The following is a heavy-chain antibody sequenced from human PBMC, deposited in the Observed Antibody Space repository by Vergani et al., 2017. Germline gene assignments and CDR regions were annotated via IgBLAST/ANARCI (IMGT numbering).Heavy chain of an antibody. D-gene: IGHD3-22*01. CDR1: GGSISSYY. CDR2: IYYSGST. J-gene: IGHJ5*02. Sequence: QLQLEESGPGLVKPSETLSLTCTVSGGSISSYYWSWIRQPPGKGLEWIGYIYYSGSTNYNPSLKSRVTISVDTSKNQFSLKLSSVTAADTAVYYCARDGYYYDSSGFPSRNWFDPWGQGTLVTVSS. CDR3: ARDGYYYDSSGFPSRNWFDP. V-gene: IGHV4-59*12.